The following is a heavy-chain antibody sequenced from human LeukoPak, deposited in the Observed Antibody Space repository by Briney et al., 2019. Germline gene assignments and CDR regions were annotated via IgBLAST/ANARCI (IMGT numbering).Heavy chain of an antibody. V-gene: IGHV4-59*01. J-gene: IGHJ3*02. D-gene: IGHD3-10*01. CDR2: IYYSGST. CDR1: GGSISGYY. Sequence: SETLSLTCTVSGGSISGYYWSWIRQPPGKGLEWIGYIYYSGSTNYNPSLKSRVTISVGTSKNQFSLKLSSVTAADTAVYYCARDNGFGELFAEPHAFDIWGQGTMVTVSS. CDR3: ARDNGFGELFAEPHAFDI.